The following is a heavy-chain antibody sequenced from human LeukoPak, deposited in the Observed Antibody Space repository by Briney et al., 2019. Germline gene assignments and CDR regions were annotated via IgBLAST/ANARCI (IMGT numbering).Heavy chain of an antibody. D-gene: IGHD3-16*01. V-gene: IGHV4-34*01. CDR3: ARGLPYYDYVWGSLDY. CDR1: GGSFSGYY. Sequence: SETLSLTCAVYGGSFSGYYWSWIRQPPGKGLEWIGEINHSGSTNYNPSLKSRVTISVDTSKNQFSLKLNSVTAADTAVYYCARGLPYYDYVWGSLDYWGQGTLVTVSS. J-gene: IGHJ4*02. CDR2: INHSGST.